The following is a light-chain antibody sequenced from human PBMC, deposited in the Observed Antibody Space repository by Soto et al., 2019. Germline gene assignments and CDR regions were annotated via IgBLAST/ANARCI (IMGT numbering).Light chain of an antibody. Sequence: DIQMTQSPSSLSASIGDRVTITCRAGQSISNYLNWYQQKPGKAPKLLIYAASSLQSGVPSRFSGSGSGTDFTLTNNSLQPEDFATYYCQQSYSTPRTFGLGTKLEIK. J-gene: IGKJ2*01. CDR1: QSISNY. V-gene: IGKV1-39*01. CDR3: QQSYSTPRT. CDR2: AAS.